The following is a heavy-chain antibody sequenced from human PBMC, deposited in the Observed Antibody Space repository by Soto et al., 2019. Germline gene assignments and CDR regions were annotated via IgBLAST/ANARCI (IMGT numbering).Heavy chain of an antibody. J-gene: IGHJ6*02. CDR2: VSPTFRTS. V-gene: IGHV1-69*01. CDR3: ARVLYYGSGSYSPYGMDV. Sequence: QVQLVQSGAEVKKPGSSVKVSCKTSGVSFNNNGIGWVRQAPGHGLEWMGGVSPTFRTSNYARKFQGRISITGDATTGTVNMELSSLTSEDTAQYYCARVLYYGSGSYSPYGMDVWGQGTTVTVTS. CDR1: GVSFNNNG. D-gene: IGHD3-10*01.